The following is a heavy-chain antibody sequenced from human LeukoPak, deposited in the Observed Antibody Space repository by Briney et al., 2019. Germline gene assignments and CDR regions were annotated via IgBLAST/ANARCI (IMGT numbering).Heavy chain of an antibody. CDR2: IRYDGSNK. J-gene: IGHJ6*03. V-gene: IGHV3-30*02. CDR1: GFSISSYG. Sequence: WEPLSLSCTASGFSISSYGKHWVRQPPPTGLEWVAFIRYDGSNKYYADSVKSRFTISRDNSKNKLYLQMNSLRAEDTAVYYCAKDSSQASLNCYYYCMDVWGKGTTVTISS. CDR3: AKDSSQASLNCYYYCMDV.